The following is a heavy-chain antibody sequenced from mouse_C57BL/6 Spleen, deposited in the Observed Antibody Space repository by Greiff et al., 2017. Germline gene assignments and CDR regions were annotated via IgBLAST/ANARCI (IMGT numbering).Heavy chain of an antibody. Sequence: EVQLQQSGPVLVKPGASVKMSCKASGYTFTDYYMNWVKQSHGKSLEWTGVINPYNGGTSYNQKFKGKATLTVDKSSSTAYMELNSLTSEDSAVYYCARSGYDYEWFAYWGQGTLVTVSA. CDR3: ARSGYDYEWFAY. J-gene: IGHJ3*01. CDR1: GYTFTDYY. V-gene: IGHV1-19*01. CDR2: INPYNGGT. D-gene: IGHD2-4*01.